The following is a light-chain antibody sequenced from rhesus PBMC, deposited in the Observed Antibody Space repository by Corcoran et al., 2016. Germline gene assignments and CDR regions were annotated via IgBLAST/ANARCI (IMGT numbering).Light chain of an antibody. V-gene: IGKV3-42*01. CDR1: QSVSSS. J-gene: IGKJ1*01. CDR3: QQSSNLWT. Sequence: EIVLTQSPATLSLSPGERATLSCRASQSVSSSLAWYQQKPEQAPRLLIYGASSRATGIPDRFSGSGSGTDFTLTISSLEPEDFAVYYCQQSSNLWTFGQGTKVEIK. CDR2: GAS.